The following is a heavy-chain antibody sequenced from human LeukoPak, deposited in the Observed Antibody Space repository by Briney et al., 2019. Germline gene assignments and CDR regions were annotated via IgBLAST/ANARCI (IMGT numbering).Heavy chain of an antibody. V-gene: IGHV1-46*01. Sequence: ASVKVSCKASGYTFTNYYLHWVRQAPGQGLEWMGIIHPSGGSTAYAQKFQGRATMTRDTSTSTVYMELSSLRSEDTAVYYCARDSTTSSLADPWGQGTLVIVSS. J-gene: IGHJ5*02. D-gene: IGHD2-2*01. CDR1: GYTFTNYY. CDR2: IHPSGGST. CDR3: ARDSTTSSLADP.